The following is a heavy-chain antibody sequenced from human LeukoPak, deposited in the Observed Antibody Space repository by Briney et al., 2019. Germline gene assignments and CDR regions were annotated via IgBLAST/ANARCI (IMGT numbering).Heavy chain of an antibody. J-gene: IGHJ6*02. Sequence: PGGSVRLSCGASGFAFSSYAMNWVHQAPGKGLEWVSAISGSGGSTYYADSVKGRFTISRDNSKNTLYLEMNSLRAEDTAVYYCAKDGRRGMDVWGQGTTVTVSS. CDR2: ISGSGGST. V-gene: IGHV3-23*01. CDR3: AKDGRRGMDV. CDR1: GFAFSSYA.